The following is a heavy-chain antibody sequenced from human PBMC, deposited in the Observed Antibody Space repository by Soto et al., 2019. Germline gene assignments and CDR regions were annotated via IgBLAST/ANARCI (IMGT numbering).Heavy chain of an antibody. Sequence: SETLSLTCTVSGGSISSSSYYWGWIRQPPGKGLEWIGSIYYSGSTYYNPSLKSRVTISVDTSKNQFSLKLSSVTAADTAVYYCARIFLSLVPAAIPMGWFDPWGQGTLVTVSS. CDR3: ARIFLSLVPAAIPMGWFDP. CDR1: GGSISSSSYY. J-gene: IGHJ5*02. D-gene: IGHD2-2*01. V-gene: IGHV4-39*01. CDR2: IYYSGST.